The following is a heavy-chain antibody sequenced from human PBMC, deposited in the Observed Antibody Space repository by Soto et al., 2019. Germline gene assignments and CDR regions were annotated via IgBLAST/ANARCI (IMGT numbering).Heavy chain of an antibody. CDR1: GGSISSYY. CDR2: IYYSGST. CDR3: ARDNGREQYYDSSGYWYYFDY. V-gene: IGHV4-59*01. D-gene: IGHD3-22*01. Sequence: PSETLSLTCTVSGGSISSYYWSWIRQPPGKGLEWIGYIYYSGSTNYNPSLKSRVTIPVDTSKNQFSLKLSSVTAADTAVYYCARDNGREQYYDSSGYWYYFDYWGQGTLVTVSS. J-gene: IGHJ4*02.